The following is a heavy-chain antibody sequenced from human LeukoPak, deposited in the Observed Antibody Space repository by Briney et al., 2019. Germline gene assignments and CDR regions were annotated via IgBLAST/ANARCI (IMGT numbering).Heavy chain of an antibody. D-gene: IGHD1-26*01. CDR2: IPTSGISV. J-gene: IGHJ4*02. CDR3: TRAVGLGPGAHFDQ. V-gene: IGHV3-11*01. Sequence: GGSLRLSCAASGFSFSRYYMSWVRQTPGKALEWISYIPTSGISVQYADSVRGQFTASRDDAKNSLHLQMDSLRVEDAAVYYCTRAVGLGPGAHFDQWGQGALVIVSS. CDR1: GFSFSRYY.